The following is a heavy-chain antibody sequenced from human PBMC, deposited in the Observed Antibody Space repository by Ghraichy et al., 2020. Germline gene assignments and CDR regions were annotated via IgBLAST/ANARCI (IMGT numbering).Heavy chain of an antibody. D-gene: IGHD2-15*01. V-gene: IGHV3-74*01. Sequence: GESLNISCAASGFTFSSYWMHWVRQAPGKGLVWVSRINSDGSSTSYADSVKGRFTISRDNAKNTLYLQMNSLRDEDTAVYYCARAGGHIEVVVAARYYYYGMDVWGQGTTVTVSS. CDR3: ARAGGHIEVVVAARYYYYGMDV. CDR2: INSDGSST. CDR1: GFTFSSYW. J-gene: IGHJ6*02.